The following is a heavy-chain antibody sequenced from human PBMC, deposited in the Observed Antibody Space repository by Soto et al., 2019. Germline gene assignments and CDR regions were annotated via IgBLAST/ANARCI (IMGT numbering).Heavy chain of an antibody. J-gene: IGHJ4*02. CDR3: ARVGGYCSGGSCYRYGGVDY. D-gene: IGHD2-15*01. V-gene: IGHV1-3*01. CDR1: GYTFTSYA. CDR2: INAGNGNT. Sequence: ASVKVSCKASGYTFTSYAMRWVRQAPGQRLEWMGWINAGNGNTKYSQKFQGRVTTTRDTSASTAYMELSSLRSEDTAVYYCARVGGYCSGGSCYRYGGVDYWGQGTLVTVSS.